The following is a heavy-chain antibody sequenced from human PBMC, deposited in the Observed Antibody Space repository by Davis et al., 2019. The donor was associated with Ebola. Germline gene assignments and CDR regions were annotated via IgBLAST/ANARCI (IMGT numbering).Heavy chain of an antibody. CDR3: ARGLRTMIVVVMVNWFDP. Sequence: ASVKVSCKASGYTFTGYYMHWVRQAPAQGLEWMGRINPNSGGTNYAQKFQGRVTMTRDTSISTAYMELSRLRSDDTAVYYCARGLRTMIVVVMVNWFDPWGQGTLVTVSS. D-gene: IGHD3-22*01. CDR2: INPNSGGT. CDR1: GYTFTGYY. V-gene: IGHV1-2*06. J-gene: IGHJ5*02.